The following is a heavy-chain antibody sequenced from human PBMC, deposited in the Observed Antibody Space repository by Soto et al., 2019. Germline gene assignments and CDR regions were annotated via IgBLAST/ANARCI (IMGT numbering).Heavy chain of an antibody. V-gene: IGHV4-59*08. Sequence: QVQLQESGPGLVKPSETLSLTCTVSGGSISSYYWSWIRQPPGKGLEWIGYIYYSGSTNYNPSLKRRVTISVDTSKNQFSLKLSSVTAADTAGYYWARRGGDYFDYWGQGTLVTVSS. CDR3: ARRGGDYFDY. D-gene: IGHD3-16*01. CDR1: GGSISSYY. CDR2: IYYSGST. J-gene: IGHJ4*02.